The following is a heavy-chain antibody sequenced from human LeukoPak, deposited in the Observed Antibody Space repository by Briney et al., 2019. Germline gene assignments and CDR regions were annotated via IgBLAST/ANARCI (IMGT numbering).Heavy chain of an antibody. CDR3: ARDYSAEYSGSSGVYYYYGMNV. V-gene: IGHV1-46*01. CDR1: GYTFTIYY. CDR2: INPSGGST. Sequence: GASVKVSCPASGYTFTIYYMHWVRQAPGQGLEWMGIINPSGGSTSYAQKFQGRVTMTRDTSTSTVYMELSSLRSEDTAVYYCARDYSAEYSGSSGVYYYYGMNVWGQGTTATVSS. J-gene: IGHJ6*02. D-gene: IGHD6-6*01.